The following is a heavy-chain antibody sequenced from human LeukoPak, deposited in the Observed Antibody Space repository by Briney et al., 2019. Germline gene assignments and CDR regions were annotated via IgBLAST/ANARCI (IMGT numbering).Heavy chain of an antibody. D-gene: IGHD3-9*01. J-gene: IGHJ5*02. V-gene: IGHV4-38-2*02. CDR2: IYHNGKT. CDR1: GDSVSSGYY. Sequence: PSETLSLTCTVFGDSVSSGYYWGWIRQPPGKGLEWVGSIYHNGKTHYNPSLKSRVTISVDTSKTYFSLKLNSVTAADTAVYYCAREAALLRYFDWLPANWFDPWGQGTLVIVSS. CDR3: AREAALLRYFDWLPANWFDP.